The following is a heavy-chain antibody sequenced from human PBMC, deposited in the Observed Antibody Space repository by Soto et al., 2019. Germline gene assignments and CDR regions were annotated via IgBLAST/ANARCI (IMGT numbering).Heavy chain of an antibody. CDR3: AKDMGDFWSGYRPYYYYYMDV. D-gene: IGHD3-3*01. V-gene: IGHV3-9*01. Sequence: GGSLRLSCAASGFTFDDYAMHWVRQAPGKGLEWVSGISWNSGSIGYADSVKGRFTISRDNAKNSLYLQMNSLRAEDTALYYCAKDMGDFWSGYRPYYYYYMDVWGKGTTVTVSS. CDR2: ISWNSGSI. J-gene: IGHJ6*03. CDR1: GFTFDDYA.